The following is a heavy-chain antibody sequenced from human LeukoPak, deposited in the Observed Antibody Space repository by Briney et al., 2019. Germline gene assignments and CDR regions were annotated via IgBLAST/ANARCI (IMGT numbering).Heavy chain of an antibody. V-gene: IGHV1-18*01. Sequence: AASVKVSCKASGYSFSFYGITWARQAPRQGLEYLGWISASDGTTNYAQKVQDRVTMTTDTSTSTAYLELRSLRSEDTAVYYCARCGAAVTTHFSHWGQGTLVTVSS. J-gene: IGHJ4*02. CDR3: ARCGAAVTTHFSH. D-gene: IGHD4-17*01. CDR2: ISASDGTT. CDR1: GYSFSFYG.